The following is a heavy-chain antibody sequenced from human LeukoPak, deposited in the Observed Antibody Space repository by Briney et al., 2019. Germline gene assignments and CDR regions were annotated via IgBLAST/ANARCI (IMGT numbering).Heavy chain of an antibody. CDR1: GGSISSYY. CDR2: IYYSGST. Sequence: ETLSLTCTVSGGSISSYYWSWIRQPPGKGLEWIGYIYYSGSTNYNPSLKSRVTISVDTSKNQFSLKLSSVTAADTAVYYCARATYYDILTGYPVGGFDYWGQGALVTVSS. CDR3: ARATYYDILTGYPVGGFDY. V-gene: IGHV4-59*01. J-gene: IGHJ4*02. D-gene: IGHD3-9*01.